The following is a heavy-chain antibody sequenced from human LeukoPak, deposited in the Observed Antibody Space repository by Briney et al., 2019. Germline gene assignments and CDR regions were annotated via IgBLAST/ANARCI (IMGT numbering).Heavy chain of an antibody. J-gene: IGHJ4*02. Sequence: PGGSLRLSCAASGFTFSSYSMNWVRQAPGKGLEWVSSISSSSSYIYYADSVKGRFTISRDNAKNSLHLQMNSLRAEDTAVYYCARVGAGYYFDYWGQGTLVTVSS. D-gene: IGHD3-10*01. CDR1: GFTFSSYS. CDR3: ARVGAGYYFDY. V-gene: IGHV3-21*01. CDR2: ISSSSSYI.